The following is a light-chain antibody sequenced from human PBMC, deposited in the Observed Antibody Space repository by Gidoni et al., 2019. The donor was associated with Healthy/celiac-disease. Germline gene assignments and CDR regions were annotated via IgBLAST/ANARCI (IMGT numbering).Light chain of an antibody. CDR1: KLGDKY. Sequence: SYELTQPPSVSVSPGQTASITCSGDKLGDKYACWYQQKPGQPPVMVLYQDSKRPSGIPERFAGSNSGNTATLTISGTQAMDEADYYCQAWDSTVVFGGGTKLTIL. V-gene: IGLV3-1*01. CDR2: QDS. J-gene: IGLJ2*01. CDR3: QAWDSTVV.